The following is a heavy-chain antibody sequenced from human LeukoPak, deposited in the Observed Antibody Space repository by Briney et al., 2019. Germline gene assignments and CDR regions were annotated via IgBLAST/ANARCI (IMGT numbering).Heavy chain of an antibody. V-gene: IGHV3-53*01. D-gene: IGHD1-26*01. J-gene: IGHJ6*02. CDR2: IYSGGST. CDR3: ARPRDGSYLEEVYYYGMDV. CDR1: GFTVSSNY. Sequence: GGSLRLSCAASGFTVSSNYMSWVRQAPGKGLEWVSVIYSGGSTYYADSVKGRFTISRDNSKNTLYLQMNSLRAEDTAVYYCARPRDGSYLEEVYYYGMDVWGQGTTVTVSS.